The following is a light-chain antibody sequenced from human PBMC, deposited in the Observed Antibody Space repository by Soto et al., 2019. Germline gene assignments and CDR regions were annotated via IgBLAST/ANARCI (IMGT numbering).Light chain of an antibody. CDR3: GSYTSSGSFWV. J-gene: IGLJ3*02. Sequence: QSALTQPASVSGSPGQSITISCTGTSSDVGGYKYVSWYQHHPGKAPKLMIYEVSYRPSGVSDRFSGSKSGNAASLTISGLQAEDEADYFCGSYTSSGSFWVFGEGTKLTVL. V-gene: IGLV2-14*01. CDR2: EVS. CDR1: SSDVGGYKY.